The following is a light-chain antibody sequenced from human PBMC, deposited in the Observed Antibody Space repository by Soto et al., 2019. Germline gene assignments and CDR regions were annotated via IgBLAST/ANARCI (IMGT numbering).Light chain of an antibody. CDR1: LSVSSNY. CDR2: RAS. J-gene: IGKJ4*01. Sequence: EIVLTQSPGTLSLSPGERATLSCRASLSVSSNYLAWYQQKPGQAPKVLIYRASSRATGIPDRFSGSGSGTDFTLTISRLEPEDFAVYYCQQYGSSPLTFGGGTKVEIK. CDR3: QQYGSSPLT. V-gene: IGKV3-20*01.